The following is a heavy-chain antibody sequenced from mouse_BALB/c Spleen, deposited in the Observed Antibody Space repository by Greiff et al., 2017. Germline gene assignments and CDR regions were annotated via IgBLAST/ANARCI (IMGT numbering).Heavy chain of an antibody. J-gene: IGHJ4*01. CDR3: ARRGREGYAMDY. CDR1: GFAFSSYD. D-gene: IGHD3-3*01. V-gene: IGHV5-12-1*01. CDR2: ISSGGGST. Sequence: EVKLMESGGGLVKPGGSLKLSCAASGFAFSSYDMSWVRQTPEKRLEWVAYISSGGGSTYYPDTVKGRFTISRDNAKNTLYLQMSSLKSEDTAMYYCARRGREGYAMDYWGQGTSVTVSS.